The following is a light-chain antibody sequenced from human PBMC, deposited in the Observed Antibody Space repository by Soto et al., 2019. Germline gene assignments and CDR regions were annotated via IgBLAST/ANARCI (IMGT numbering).Light chain of an antibody. Sequence: QSVRTQPPSASEPPGQSVTMSCTGSNNDVGGYTYVSWYQQLPGKAPTLIIYEVNKRPSGIPDRFSGSKSGNTASLTVSGLQPEDEAENFCSSYSRSINYVFGTGTKVTVL. CDR2: EVN. V-gene: IGLV2-8*01. CDR3: SSYSRSINYV. CDR1: NNDVGGYTY. J-gene: IGLJ1*01.